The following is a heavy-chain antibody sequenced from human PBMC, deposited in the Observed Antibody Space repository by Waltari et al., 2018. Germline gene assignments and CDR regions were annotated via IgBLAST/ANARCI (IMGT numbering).Heavy chain of an antibody. CDR3: ARDRLEWLLTAGFDY. Sequence: QVQLVESGGGVVQPGRSLRLSCAASGFTFSSYAMHWVRQAPGKGLEWVAVISYDGSNKYYADSVKGRFTISRDNSKNTLYLQMNSLRAEDTAVYYCARDRLEWLLTAGFDYWGQGTLVTVSS. CDR2: ISYDGSNK. D-gene: IGHD3-3*01. J-gene: IGHJ4*02. CDR1: GFTFSSYA. V-gene: IGHV3-30-3*01.